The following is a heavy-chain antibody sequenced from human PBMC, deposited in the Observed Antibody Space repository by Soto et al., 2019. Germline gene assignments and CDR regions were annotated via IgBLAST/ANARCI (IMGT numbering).Heavy chain of an antibody. J-gene: IGHJ4*02. Sequence: GGSLRLSCAASGFTSSSYSMNWVRQAPGKGLEWVSSISSSSSYIYYADSVKGRFTISRDNAKNSLYLQMNSLRAEDTAVYYCASLCSSTSCYGTIDYWGQGTLVTVSS. CDR2: ISSSSSYI. CDR3: ASLCSSTSCYGTIDY. V-gene: IGHV3-21*01. D-gene: IGHD2-2*01. CDR1: GFTSSSYS.